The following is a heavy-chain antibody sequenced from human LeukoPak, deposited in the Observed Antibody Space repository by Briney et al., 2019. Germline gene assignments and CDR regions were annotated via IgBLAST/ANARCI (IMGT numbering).Heavy chain of an antibody. D-gene: IGHD1-26*01. CDR2: IYSGGST. J-gene: IGHJ3*01. CDR1: GFTVSINY. V-gene: IGHV3-53*01. CDR3: ARWQLGRYHAFDL. Sequence: GGSLRLSCAPSGFTVSINYMSWVRQAPGKGLGCVSVIYSGGSTYYADSVKGRFTISTDNSKKTLYLQMNSLRVEVTAVYYCARWQLGRYHAFDLWGQGTMVTVSS.